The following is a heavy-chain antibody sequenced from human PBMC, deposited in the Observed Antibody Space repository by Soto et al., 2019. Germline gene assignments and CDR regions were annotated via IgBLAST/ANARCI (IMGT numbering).Heavy chain of an antibody. Sequence: EVPLVESGGGLVQPGGSLRLSCVDSGFTFSSYWMSWVRRAPVKGLEWVGNIKQDGSEENYVDSVKGRFTISRDNAKNSMYLQMNSRRVEDTAVYYCARIAASGRGWDVWGQGTTVVVSS. J-gene: IGHJ6*02. CDR1: GFTFSSYW. CDR3: ARIAASGRGWDV. V-gene: IGHV3-7*01. D-gene: IGHD6-13*01. CDR2: IKQDGSEE.